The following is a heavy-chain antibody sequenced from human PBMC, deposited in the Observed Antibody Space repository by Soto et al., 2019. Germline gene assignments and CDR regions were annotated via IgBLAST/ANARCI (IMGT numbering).Heavy chain of an antibody. CDR3: ARERQVGPSSGRFDP. Sequence: QVHLQESGPGLVKPSQTLSLTCSVNGDSINSDSVYWSLIRQSPGKGLEYIGYITYNGRTFSNTSLKSRVTMAADTPQNPFSLEVRSVTAADTAVYYCARERQVGPSSGRFDPWGQVTLVTVAT. CDR2: ITYNGRT. V-gene: IGHV4-31*03. CDR1: GDSINSDSVY. J-gene: IGHJ5*02.